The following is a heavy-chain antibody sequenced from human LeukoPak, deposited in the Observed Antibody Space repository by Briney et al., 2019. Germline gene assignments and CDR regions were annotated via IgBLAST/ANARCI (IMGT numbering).Heavy chain of an antibody. CDR1: GGSISSGGYY. J-gene: IGHJ5*02. Sequence: SQTLSLTCTVSGGSISSGGYYWSWTRQHPGKGLEWIGYIYYSGSTYYNPSLKSRVTISVDTSKNQFSLKLSSVTAADTAVYYCARVASARYNWFDPWGQGTLVTVSS. CDR2: IYYSGST. D-gene: IGHD3-3*01. CDR3: ARVASARYNWFDP. V-gene: IGHV4-31*03.